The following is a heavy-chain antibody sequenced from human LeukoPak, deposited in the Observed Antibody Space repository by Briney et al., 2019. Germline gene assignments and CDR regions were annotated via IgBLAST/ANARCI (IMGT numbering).Heavy chain of an antibody. V-gene: IGHV1-2*02. J-gene: IGHJ3*02. CDR1: GYTFTGYY. D-gene: IGHD2-2*03. CDR3: ARDSGYYSSTSCYRFSDALDI. CDR2: INPNSGGT. Sequence: GASVKVSCKASGYTFTGYYMHWVRQAPGQGLEWMGWINPNSGGTNYAQKFQGRVTMTRDTSISTAYMELSRLRSDDTAVYYCARDSGYYSSTSCYRFSDALDIWGQGTMVTVSS.